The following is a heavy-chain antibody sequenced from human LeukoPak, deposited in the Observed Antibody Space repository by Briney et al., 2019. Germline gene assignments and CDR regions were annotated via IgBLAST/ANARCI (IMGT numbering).Heavy chain of an antibody. CDR1: GGSISSLY. V-gene: IGHV4-59*01. CDR2: IYYSGST. CDR3: ARDPYGVSGYFDY. Sequence: SETLSLTCSVSGGSISSLYWSWIRQPPGKGLEWIGYIYYSGSTNYNPSLKSRVTISVDTSKNQFSLKLSSVTAADTAVYYCARDPYGVSGYFDYWGQGTLVTVSS. D-gene: IGHD4-17*01. J-gene: IGHJ4*02.